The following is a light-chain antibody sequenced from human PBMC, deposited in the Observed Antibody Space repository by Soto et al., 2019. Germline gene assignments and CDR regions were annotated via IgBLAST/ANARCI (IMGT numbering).Light chain of an antibody. CDR1: SIYVGSYNL. J-gene: IGLJ1*01. CDR3: CSYASSTTFSFV. CDR2: EGS. V-gene: IGLV2-23*03. Sequence: QSVLTQPASVSGSPGQSITISCTGTSIYVGSYNLPSRHQQRSCKAHTPVIYEGSKRPSGVSNRFSGSQSGNTASLTISGLQAEDEADYFCCSYASSTTFSFVFGAGTKVTVL.